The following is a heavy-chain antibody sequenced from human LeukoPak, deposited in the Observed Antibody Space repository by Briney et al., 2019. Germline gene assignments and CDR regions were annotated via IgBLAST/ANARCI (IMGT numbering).Heavy chain of an antibody. Sequence: GASVKVSCRASGGTFSSYGISWVRQAPGQGLEWMGWISAYNGNTNYAQKLQGRVTMTTDTSTSTAYMELRSLRSDDTAVYYCARDRSLYYYDSSGYYSVPFDPWGQGTLVTVSS. V-gene: IGHV1-18*01. CDR2: ISAYNGNT. CDR1: GGTFSSYG. CDR3: ARDRSLYYYDSSGYYSVPFDP. D-gene: IGHD3-22*01. J-gene: IGHJ5*02.